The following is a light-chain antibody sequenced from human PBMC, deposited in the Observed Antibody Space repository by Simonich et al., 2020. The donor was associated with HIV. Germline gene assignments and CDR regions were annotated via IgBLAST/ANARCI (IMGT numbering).Light chain of an antibody. Sequence: QSVLSQPASASGAPGKSSTLSCARTSSDVGGSNYVSWYQQHPGKTPQLMIYKVTKRPSGVPDRFSGSKSGNTASLTVSGLQAEDEADYYCSSYAGSNNWVFGGGTKLTVL. V-gene: IGLV2-8*01. CDR1: SSDVGGSNY. CDR2: KVT. J-gene: IGLJ3*02. CDR3: SSYAGSNNWV.